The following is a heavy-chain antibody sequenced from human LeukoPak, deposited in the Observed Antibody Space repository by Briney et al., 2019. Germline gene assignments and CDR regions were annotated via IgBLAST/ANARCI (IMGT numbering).Heavy chain of an antibody. J-gene: IGHJ4*02. V-gene: IGHV4-39*07. D-gene: IGHD6-19*01. Sequence: SETLSLTCTVSGGSISSSSYYWGWIRQPPGKGLEWIGSIYYSGSTYYNPSLKSRVTISVDTSKNQFSLKLSSVTAADTAVYYCARVSGWCTISYWGQGTLVTVSS. CDR2: IYYSGST. CDR3: ARVSGWCTISY. CDR1: GGSISSSSYY.